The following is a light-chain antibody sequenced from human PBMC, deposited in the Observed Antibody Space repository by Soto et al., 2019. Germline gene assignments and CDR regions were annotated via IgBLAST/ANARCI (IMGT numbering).Light chain of an antibody. CDR3: QQYNNWPPWT. CDR1: QSVSSN. V-gene: IGKV3-15*01. Sequence: EIVMTQSPATLSVSPGERATLSCRASQSVSSNLAWYQQKPGQSPRLLIYGAFTRATDIPARFSGSGSGTEFTLTISNLQSEDFAVYYCQQYNNWPPWTFGQGTKVDIK. J-gene: IGKJ1*01. CDR2: GAF.